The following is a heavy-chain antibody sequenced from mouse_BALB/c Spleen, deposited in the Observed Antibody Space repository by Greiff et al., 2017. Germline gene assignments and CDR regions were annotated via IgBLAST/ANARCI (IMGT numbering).Heavy chain of an antibody. V-gene: IGHV5-6*01. J-gene: IGHJ2*01. CDR2: ISSGGSYT. Sequence: EVHLVESGGDLVKPGGSLKLSCAASGFTFSSYGMSWVRQTPDKRLEWVATISSGGSYTYYPDSVKGRFTISRDNAKNTLYLQMSSLKSEDTAMYYCARHDRDGYYFDYWGQGTTLTVSS. CDR3: ARHDRDGYYFDY. CDR1: GFTFSSYG. D-gene: IGHD3-3*01.